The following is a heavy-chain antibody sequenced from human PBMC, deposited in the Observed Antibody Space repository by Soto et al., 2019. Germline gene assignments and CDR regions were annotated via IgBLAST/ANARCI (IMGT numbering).Heavy chain of an antibody. CDR3: AKHGPPPYYYYGMDV. Sequence: QGQLVQSGAEVKKPGASVKVSCKASGYTFTRYGISWVRQAPGQGLEWMGWISGYNGDTKYAQKFQGRVTMTIDTSTTTTYMERRSLTSDDTAVYYCAKHGPPPYYYYGMDVWGQGTTVTVSS. J-gene: IGHJ6*02. V-gene: IGHV1-18*01. CDR1: GYTFTRYG. CDR2: ISGYNGDT.